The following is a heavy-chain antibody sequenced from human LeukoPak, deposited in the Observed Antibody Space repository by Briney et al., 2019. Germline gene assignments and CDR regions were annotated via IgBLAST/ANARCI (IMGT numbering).Heavy chain of an antibody. CDR1: GFTFSSYW. CDR3: ARMESWELPVSATKYYYGMDV. J-gene: IGHJ6*02. D-gene: IGHD1-26*01. V-gene: IGHV3-7*01. CDR2: IKQDGSEK. Sequence: GGSLRLSCAASGFTFSSYWMSWVRQAPGKGLVWVVNIKQDGSEKYYVDSVKGRFTISRDNAKNSLYLQMNSLRAEDTAVYYCARMESWELPVSATKYYYGMDVWGQGTTVTVSS.